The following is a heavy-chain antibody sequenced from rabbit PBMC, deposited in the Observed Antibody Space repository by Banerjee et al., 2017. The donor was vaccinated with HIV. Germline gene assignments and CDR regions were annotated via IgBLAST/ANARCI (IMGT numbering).Heavy chain of an antibody. J-gene: IGHJ4*01. Sequence: QEQLVESGGGLVQPEGSLTLTCKASGFSFSNKYVMCWVRQAPGKGLEWVACIYTSSGGYTYYASWARGRFTISKTSSTTVTLQMTSLTAADTATYFCARDLAGVIGWNFNLWGPGTLVTDS. D-gene: IGHD4-1*01. V-gene: IGHV1S45*01. CDR3: ARDLAGVIGWNFNL. CDR1: GFSFSNKYV. CDR2: IYTSSGGYT.